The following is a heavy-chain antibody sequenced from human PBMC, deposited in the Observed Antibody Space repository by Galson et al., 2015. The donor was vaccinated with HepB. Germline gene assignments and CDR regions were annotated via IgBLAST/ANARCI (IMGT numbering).Heavy chain of an antibody. CDR3: SRDPRPLDY. CDR1: TFIFSDFY. Sequence: SLRLSCAASTFIFSDFYMTWIRQAPGKGLESISYISGDSRYIAYADSVKGRFTISRDNSKNSLYLQMNSLRDEDTAVYYCSRDPRPLDYWGQGTLVSVSS. CDR2: ISGDSRYI. V-gene: IGHV3-11*05. J-gene: IGHJ4*02. D-gene: IGHD1-14*01.